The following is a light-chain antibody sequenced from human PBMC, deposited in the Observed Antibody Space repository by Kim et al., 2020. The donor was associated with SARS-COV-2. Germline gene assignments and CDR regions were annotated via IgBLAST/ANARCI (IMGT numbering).Light chain of an antibody. CDR3: QQSYSTPLM. Sequence: DIQMTQSPSSLSASVRDRVTITCRASQTISNYLNWYQQKPGQVPKLLIYAASSLQSGVPSRFSGSGSGTDFTLTISSLQPEDFATYYCQQSYSTPLMFGQGTKVDIK. J-gene: IGKJ1*01. V-gene: IGKV1-39*01. CDR2: AAS. CDR1: QTISNY.